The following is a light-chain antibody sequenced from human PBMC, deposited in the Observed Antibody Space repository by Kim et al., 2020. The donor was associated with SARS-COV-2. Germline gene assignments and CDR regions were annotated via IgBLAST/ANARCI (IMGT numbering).Light chain of an antibody. Sequence: QSITSSCTGTSSDVGGYDYVSWYQQHPGRAPKLMIYDVSNRPSGVSNRFSGSKSGNTASLTISGLQAEDEADYYCSSYTSSSTLYVFGTGTKVTVL. V-gene: IGLV2-14*03. CDR3: SSYTSSSTLYV. J-gene: IGLJ1*01. CDR1: SSDVGGYDY. CDR2: DVS.